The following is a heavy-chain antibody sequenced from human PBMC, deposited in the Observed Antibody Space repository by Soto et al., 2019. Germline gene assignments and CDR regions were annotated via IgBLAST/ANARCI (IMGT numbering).Heavy chain of an antibody. CDR1: GGAMSSYY. CDR2: IYASGST. J-gene: IGHJ4*02. V-gene: IGHV4-4*07. CDR3: ARDLYYYDRSGHFQWYFDY. D-gene: IGHD3-22*01. Sequence: PSETLSLTCTVSGGAMSSYYWSWFRQPAGKGLEWIGHIYASGSTNYNPSLNSRVTMSVDTSKSQFSLRLNSVTAADTAAYYCARDLYYYDRSGHFQWYFDYWGQGTLVTVSS.